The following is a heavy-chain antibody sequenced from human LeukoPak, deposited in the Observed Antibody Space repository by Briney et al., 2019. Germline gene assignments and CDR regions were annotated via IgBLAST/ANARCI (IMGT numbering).Heavy chain of an antibody. D-gene: IGHD2-21*02. CDR1: GGSISSGGYY. CDR2: IYYSGST. CDR3: ARDKRNRYCGGDCWLNWFDP. V-gene: IGHV4-31*03. J-gene: IGHJ5*02. Sequence: TSETLSLTCTVSGGSISSGGYYWSWIRQHPGKGLEWIGYIYYSGSTYYNLSLKSRVTISVDTSKNQFSLKLSSVTAADTAVYYCARDKRNRYCGGDCWLNWFDPWGQGTLVTVSS.